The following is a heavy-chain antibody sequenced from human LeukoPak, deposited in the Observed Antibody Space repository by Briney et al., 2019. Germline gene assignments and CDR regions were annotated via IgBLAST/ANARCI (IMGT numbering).Heavy chain of an antibody. CDR1: GFPFSRYW. Sequence: GGSLRLSCAASGFPFSRYWLSWVRQAPGKGLEWVANIKQDGSEKYYVDSVKGRFTTSRDNAKNSLYLQMNSLRVEDTAVYYCARGWELDPWGQGTLVTVSS. CDR3: ARGWELDP. J-gene: IGHJ5*02. CDR2: IKQDGSEK. D-gene: IGHD1-26*01. V-gene: IGHV3-7*05.